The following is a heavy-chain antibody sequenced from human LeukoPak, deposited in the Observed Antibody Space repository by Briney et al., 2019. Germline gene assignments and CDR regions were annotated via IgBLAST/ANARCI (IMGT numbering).Heavy chain of an antibody. CDR2: VYQSGST. Sequence: PETLSLTCAVSDYSISSGKYWGWIRQPPGKGLEWIGSVYQSGSTHYSPSLKSRVTISVDTSKNQFSLKLRSVTAADTAVYYCARNDSSGYFDYWGQGTLVTVSS. CDR1: DYSISSGKY. J-gene: IGHJ4*02. V-gene: IGHV4-38-2*01. CDR3: ARNDSSGYFDY. D-gene: IGHD3-22*01.